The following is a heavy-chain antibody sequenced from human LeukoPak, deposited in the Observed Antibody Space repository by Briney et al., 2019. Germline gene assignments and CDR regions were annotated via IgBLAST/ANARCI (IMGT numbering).Heavy chain of an antibody. D-gene: IGHD2/OR15-2a*01. CDR1: GGSINSSSYY. J-gene: IGHJ4*02. V-gene: IGHV4-39*07. CDR2: IYYSGST. Sequence: TSETLSLTCTVSGGSINSSSYYWGWIRRPPGKGLEWIGSIYYSGSTYYNPSLKSRVTISVDTSKNQFSLKLSSVTAADTAVYYCARDLRSSIHPNWGQGTLVTVSS. CDR3: ARDLRSSIHPN.